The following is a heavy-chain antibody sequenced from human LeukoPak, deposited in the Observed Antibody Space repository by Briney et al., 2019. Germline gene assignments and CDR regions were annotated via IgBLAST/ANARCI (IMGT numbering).Heavy chain of an antibody. J-gene: IGHJ6*02. CDR2: IYYSGST. CDR1: GGSISSYY. Sequence: SETLSLTCTVSGGSISSYYWSWIRQPPGKGLEWIGYIYYSGSTNYNPSLKSRVTISVDTSKNQFSLKLSSVTAADAAVYYCARVSGDSSGYYYYYYGMDVWGQGTTVTVSS. CDR3: ARVSGDSSGYYYYYYGMDV. D-gene: IGHD3-22*01. V-gene: IGHV4-59*01.